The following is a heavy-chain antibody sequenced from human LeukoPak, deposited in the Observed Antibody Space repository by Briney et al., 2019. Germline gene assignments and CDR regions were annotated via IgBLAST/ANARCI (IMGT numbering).Heavy chain of an antibody. D-gene: IGHD6-19*01. CDR2: IYYSGRT. Sequence: SETLSLTCTVSGGSISSYYWSWIRQPPGKGLEWIGYIYYSGRTNYNPSFKSRVTISVDTSKNQFSLKLTSVTAADTAVYYCARHVEQWLTPFDYWGKGTLVTVSS. CDR3: ARHVEQWLTPFDY. CDR1: GGSISSYY. V-gene: IGHV4-59*08. J-gene: IGHJ4*02.